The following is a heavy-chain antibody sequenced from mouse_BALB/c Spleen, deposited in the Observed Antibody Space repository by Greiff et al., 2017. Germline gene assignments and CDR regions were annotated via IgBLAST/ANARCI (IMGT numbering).Heavy chain of an antibody. Sequence: EVQRVESGGGLVKPGGSLKLSCAASGFAFSSYDMSWVRQTPEKRLEWVAYISSGGGSTYYPDTVKGRFTISRDNAKNTLYLQMSSLKSEDTAMYYCARLPASYGSSYDYYAMDYWGQGTSVTVS. J-gene: IGHJ4*01. D-gene: IGHD1-1*01. CDR2: ISSGGGST. V-gene: IGHV5-12-1*01. CDR3: ARLPASYGSSYDYYAMDY. CDR1: GFAFSSYD.